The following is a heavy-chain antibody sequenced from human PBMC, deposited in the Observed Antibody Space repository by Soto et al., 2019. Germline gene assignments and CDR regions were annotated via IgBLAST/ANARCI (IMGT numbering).Heavy chain of an antibody. Sequence: QVQLVQSGAEVKKPGSSVKVSCKASGGTVSSYAISWVRQAPGQGLEWMGGIIPIFGTANYAQKFQGRVTITADESTSTAYMELSSLRSEDTAVYYCARDPAIAAAGTLYYYGMDVWGQGTTVTVSS. D-gene: IGHD6-13*01. CDR1: GGTVSSYA. J-gene: IGHJ6*02. V-gene: IGHV1-69*01. CDR2: IIPIFGTA. CDR3: ARDPAIAAAGTLYYYGMDV.